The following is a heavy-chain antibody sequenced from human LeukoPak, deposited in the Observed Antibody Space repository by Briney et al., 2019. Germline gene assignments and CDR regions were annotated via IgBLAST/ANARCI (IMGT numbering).Heavy chain of an antibody. CDR2: FDPENGKT. Sequence: ASVKASCKVSGHTLSDLSMHWVRQAPGKGLEWMGGFDPENGKTVYAKKFQGRVTLTEDTSRDTGYMEVSSLRSEDTAVYYCGTKRWAAAGPIDFWGQGTLVTVSS. V-gene: IGHV1-24*01. CDR1: GHTLSDLS. CDR3: GTKRWAAAGPIDF. J-gene: IGHJ4*02. D-gene: IGHD6-13*01.